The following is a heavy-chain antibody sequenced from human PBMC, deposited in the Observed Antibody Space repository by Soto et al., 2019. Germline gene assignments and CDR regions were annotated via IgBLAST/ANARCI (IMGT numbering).Heavy chain of an antibody. CDR2: IIPIFGTA. J-gene: IGHJ6*02. D-gene: IGHD3-16*02. CDR1: GGTFSSYA. Sequence: QVQLVQSGAEVKKPGSSVKVSCKASGGTFSSYAISWVRQAPGQGLEWMGGIIPIFGTANYAQKFQGRVTIAAEESTSTAYKELSSLRSEDTAVYYCARLDLIVPYYYYGMDVWGQGTTVTVSS. CDR3: ARLDLIVPYYYYGMDV. V-gene: IGHV1-69*12.